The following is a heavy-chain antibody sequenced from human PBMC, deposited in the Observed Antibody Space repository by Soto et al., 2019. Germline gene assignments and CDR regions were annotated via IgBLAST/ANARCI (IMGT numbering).Heavy chain of an antibody. V-gene: IGHV3-23*01. D-gene: IGHD2-2*01. CDR2: LSGSGGST. Sequence: PGGFLRLSCAASGFTFSNYAMSWVRQAPGKGLEWVSTLSGSGGSTYYADSVKGRFTISRDNSKNTLYLQMNSLRAEDTAVYYCAKDTVPVATPWFDPWGQGTLVTVS. J-gene: IGHJ5*02. CDR3: AKDTVPVATPWFDP. CDR1: GFTFSNYA.